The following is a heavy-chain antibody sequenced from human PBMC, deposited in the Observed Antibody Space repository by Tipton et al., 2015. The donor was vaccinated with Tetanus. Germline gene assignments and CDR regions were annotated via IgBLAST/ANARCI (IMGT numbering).Heavy chain of an antibody. J-gene: IGHJ4*02. V-gene: IGHV4-4*02. CDR3: AGSQWLDGFIFDY. D-gene: IGHD6-19*01. CDR1: GGPVSSSNW. Sequence: TLSLTCDVSGGPVSSSNWWSWVRQAPGKTLEWIGYISHSGSPNYNPSLKSRATVSVDTSKNQFSLDLTSVTAADTGVYYCAGSQWLDGFIFDYWGQGSLVTVAS. CDR2: ISHSGSP.